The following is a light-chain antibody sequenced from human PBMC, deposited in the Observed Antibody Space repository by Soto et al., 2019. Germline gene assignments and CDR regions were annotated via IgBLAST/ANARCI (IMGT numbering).Light chain of an antibody. Sequence: QSVLTQPASVSGSTGQSITISCTGTSSDVGGYNYVSWYQQHPGNSPKLMIYEVSNRPSGVYNRFSGSKSGNTASLTISGLQAEDEADYYCSSYTSSSTPVVFGGGTKLTVL. J-gene: IGLJ2*01. CDR2: EVS. CDR1: SSDVGGYNY. CDR3: SSYTSSSTPVV. V-gene: IGLV2-14*01.